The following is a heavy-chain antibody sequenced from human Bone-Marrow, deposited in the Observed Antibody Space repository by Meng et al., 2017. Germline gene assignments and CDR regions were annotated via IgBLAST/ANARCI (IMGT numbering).Heavy chain of an antibody. D-gene: IGHD4-17*01. CDR3: ARDLGYGDYGDYYYYGMDV. CDR1: GFTFSSHS. CDR2: ISSSSSYI. V-gene: IGHV3-21*01. Sequence: GGSLRLSCAASGFTFSSHSMNWVRQAPGKGLEWVSSISSSSSYIYYADSVKGRFTISRDNAKNSLYLQMNSLRAEDTAVYYCARDLGYGDYGDYYYYGMDVWGQGTTVTVSS. J-gene: IGHJ6*02.